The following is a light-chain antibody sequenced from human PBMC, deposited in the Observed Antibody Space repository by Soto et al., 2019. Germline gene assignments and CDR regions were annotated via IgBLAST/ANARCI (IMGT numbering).Light chain of an antibody. Sequence: DIQMTQSPSTLSASVGDRVIITCRASQSLNNWLAWYQQKPGKAPKLLIYRVSNLASGVPSRFSGSASETEFNLAISSLQPDDSATYYCLEYIYYPLSFGGGTKVEIE. CDR3: LEYIYYPLS. CDR2: RVS. J-gene: IGKJ4*01. CDR1: QSLNNW. V-gene: IGKV1-5*03.